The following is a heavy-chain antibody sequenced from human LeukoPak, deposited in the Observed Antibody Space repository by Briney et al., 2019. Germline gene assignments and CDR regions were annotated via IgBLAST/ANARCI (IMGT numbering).Heavy chain of an antibody. CDR3: GRDLRGSSDY. V-gene: IGHV3-74*01. D-gene: IGHD1-26*01. CDR2: INSDGSST. J-gene: IGHJ4*02. CDR1: GFTFSSYW. Sequence: GGSLRLSCVASGFTFSSYWMHWVRQAPGKGPVWVSRINSDGSSTSYADSVKGRFTMHRDNAKNTLYLQMNSLRAEDTAVYYCGRDLRGSSDYWGQGTLVTVSS.